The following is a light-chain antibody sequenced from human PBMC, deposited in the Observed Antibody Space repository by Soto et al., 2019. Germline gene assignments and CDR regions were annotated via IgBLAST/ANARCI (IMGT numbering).Light chain of an antibody. CDR2: AAS. V-gene: IGKV1-27*01. CDR3: QKYSSVPV. Sequence: DIQMTQSPTCLSASVGDRVTITFRASQGIRNYVAWYQQKPGKAPKLLIYAASTLQSGVPSRFSGSGSGTDFSLTINSLQPEDVATYSCQKYSSVPVFGPGTKVEIK. J-gene: IGKJ3*01. CDR1: QGIRNY.